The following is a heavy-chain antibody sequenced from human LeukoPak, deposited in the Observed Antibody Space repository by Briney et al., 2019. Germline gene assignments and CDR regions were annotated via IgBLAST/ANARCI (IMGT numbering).Heavy chain of an antibody. CDR1: GFTLSNKY. D-gene: IGHD3-10*01. CDR3: ARDYYGSGSYQFDY. CDR2: IHRGETT. J-gene: IGHJ4*02. V-gene: IGHV3-66*01. Sequence: PGRSLRLSCAASGFTLSNKYMNWVRQAPGKGLEWISAIHRGETTHYADSVKGRFTISSDNSKNTLYLQMNDLRAEATAVYYCARDYYGSGSYQFDYWGQGTLVTVSS.